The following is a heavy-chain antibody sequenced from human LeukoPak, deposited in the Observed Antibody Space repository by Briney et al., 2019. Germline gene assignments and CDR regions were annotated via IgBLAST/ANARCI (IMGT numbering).Heavy chain of an antibody. CDR1: GFTVNSSY. J-gene: IGHJ1*01. D-gene: IGHD3-10*01. CDR3: AREGLWFGGSEH. CDR2: IYSGGST. V-gene: IGHV3-53*01. Sequence: GGSLRLSCAASGFTVNSSYINWVRQAPGKGLEWVSVIYSGGSTYYADSVKGRFTISRDNSKNTLYLQMNSLRAEDTAVYYCAREGLWFGGSEHWGQGTLVTVSS.